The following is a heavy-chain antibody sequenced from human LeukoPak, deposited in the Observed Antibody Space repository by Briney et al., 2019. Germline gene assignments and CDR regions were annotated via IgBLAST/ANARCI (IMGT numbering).Heavy chain of an antibody. CDR2: INHSGST. J-gene: IGHJ5*02. V-gene: IGHV4-34*01. Sequence: SETLSLTCAVYGGSFSGYYWSWIRQPLGKGLEWIGEINHSGSTNYNPSLKSRVTISVDTSKNQFSLKLSSVTAADTAVYYCASGGGEYSSSSNWFDPWGQGTLVTVSS. CDR1: GGSFSGYY. CDR3: ASGGGEYSSSSNWFDP. D-gene: IGHD6-6*01.